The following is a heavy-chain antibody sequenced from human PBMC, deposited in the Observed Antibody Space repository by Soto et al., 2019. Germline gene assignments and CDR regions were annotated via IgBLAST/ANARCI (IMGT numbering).Heavy chain of an antibody. CDR2: INPSGGST. J-gene: IGHJ6*03. CDR1: GYTFTSYY. Sequence: ASVKVSCKASGYTFTSYYMHWVRQAPGQGLEWMGIINPSGGSTSYAQKFQGRVTMTRNTSTSTGYMELSSLRSEDTAVYYCARVSTDLYYYYYYYMDVWGKGTTVTVSS. CDR3: ARVSTDLYYYYYYYMDV. V-gene: IGHV1-46*01.